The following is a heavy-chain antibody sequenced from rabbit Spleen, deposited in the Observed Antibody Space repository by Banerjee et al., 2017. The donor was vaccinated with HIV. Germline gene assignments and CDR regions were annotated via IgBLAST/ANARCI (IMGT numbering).Heavy chain of an antibody. V-gene: IGHV1S45*01. CDR1: GFSFSDRDV. CDR2: INIVTGKS. Sequence: QEQLEESGGGLVKPEGSLTLTCKASGFSFSDRDVMCWVRQAAGKGLEWIACINIVTGKSVYASWAKGRFTMSRTSSTTVTLQMTSLTVADTATYFCARDAGRGDYIDGVFNLWGQGTLVTVS. J-gene: IGHJ4*01. CDR3: ARDAGRGDYIDGVFNL. D-gene: IGHD8-1*01.